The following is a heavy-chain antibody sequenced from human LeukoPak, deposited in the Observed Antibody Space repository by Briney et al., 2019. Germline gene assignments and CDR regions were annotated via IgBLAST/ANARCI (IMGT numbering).Heavy chain of an antibody. CDR1: GYTFTSYD. V-gene: IGHV1-8*01. CDR3: ARSASLAAAGDY. Sequence: ASVKVSCKASGYTFTSYDINWVRQATGQGLEWMGWMNPNSGNTGYAQKFQGRVTMTRNTSIGTAYMELSSLRSEDTAVYYCARSASLAAAGDYWGQGTLVTVSS. D-gene: IGHD6-13*01. J-gene: IGHJ4*02. CDR2: MNPNSGNT.